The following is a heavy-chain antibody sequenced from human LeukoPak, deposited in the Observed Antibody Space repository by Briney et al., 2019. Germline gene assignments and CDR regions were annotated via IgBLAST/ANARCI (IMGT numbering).Heavy chain of an antibody. CDR3: AKERNYYGSGSSTDFDF. CDR2: ISYDGTNK. J-gene: IGHJ4*02. V-gene: IGHV3-30*18. D-gene: IGHD3-10*01. Sequence: GGSLGLSCAASGFTFSSYDMHWARQAPGKGLEWVAVISYDGTNKYYADDSVKGRFTISRDNSRDTLYLQMNSLSAEDTAVYYCAKERNYYGSGSSTDFDFWGQGTLVTVSS. CDR1: GFTFSSYD.